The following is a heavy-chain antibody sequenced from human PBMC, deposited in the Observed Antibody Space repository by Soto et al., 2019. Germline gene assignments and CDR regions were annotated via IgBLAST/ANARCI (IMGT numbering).Heavy chain of an antibody. J-gene: IGHJ3*02. CDR3: AKATATGGGAFDI. V-gene: IGHV3-23*01. Sequence: GESLKISCAASGFICSSYDMSWVRQAPGKGLEWVSTILVDGRTFYVDSVKGRFTISRDSSQNTVYLQMNSLTAGDTALYYCAKATATGGGAFDICGQGKMVTVSS. CDR2: ILVDGRT. CDR1: GFICSSYD. D-gene: IGHD2-8*02.